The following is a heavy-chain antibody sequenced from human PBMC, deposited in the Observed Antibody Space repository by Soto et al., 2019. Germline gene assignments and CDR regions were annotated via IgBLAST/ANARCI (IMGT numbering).Heavy chain of an antibody. CDR1: GFTFSSYS. J-gene: IGHJ4*02. D-gene: IGHD2-15*01. Sequence: GGSLRLSCAASGFTFSSYSMNWVRQAPGKGLEWVSYISSSSSTIYYADSVKGRFTISRDNAKNSLYLQMNSLRAEDTAVYYCARDCSGGNCYSLFDYWGQGTLVTVSS. CDR3: ARDCSGGNCYSLFDY. V-gene: IGHV3-48*01. CDR2: ISSSSSTI.